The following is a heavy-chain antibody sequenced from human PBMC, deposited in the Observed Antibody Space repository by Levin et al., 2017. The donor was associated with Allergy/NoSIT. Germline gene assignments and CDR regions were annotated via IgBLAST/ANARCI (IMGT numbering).Heavy chain of an antibody. D-gene: IGHD5-18*01. CDR1: GFTFSSYA. CDR2: ISGSGGST. Sequence: PGGSLRLSCAASGFTFSSYAMSWVRQAPGKGLEWVSVISGSGGSTYYADSVKGRFTISRDNSKNTVYLQMNSLRAEDTAVYYCAKEGTYSYGFGGYYFDYWGQGTLVTVSS. J-gene: IGHJ4*02. CDR3: AKEGTYSYGFGGYYFDY. V-gene: IGHV3-23*01.